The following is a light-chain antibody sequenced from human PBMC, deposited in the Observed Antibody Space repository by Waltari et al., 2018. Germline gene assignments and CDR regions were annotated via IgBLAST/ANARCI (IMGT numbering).Light chain of an antibody. J-gene: IGKJ4*01. V-gene: IGKV3-11*01. Sequence: ERATLSCRASQSVGTYLAWYQQRPGQSPRLLIYDASYRATGIPARFSGSGSETDFTLTISSLQPEDFAVYYCQQRRSWPLTFGGGTRVQI. CDR2: DAS. CDR1: QSVGTY. CDR3: QQRRSWPLT.